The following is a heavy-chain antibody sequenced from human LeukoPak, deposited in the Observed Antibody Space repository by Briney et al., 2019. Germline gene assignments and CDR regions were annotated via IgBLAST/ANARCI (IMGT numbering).Heavy chain of an antibody. D-gene: IGHD3-22*01. J-gene: IGHJ4*02. CDR2: ISGSGGST. CDR3: AKGSDSSGYYYVLCFDY. CDR1: GFNFSSYA. V-gene: IGHV3-23*01. Sequence: GGPLRLSCAASGFNFSSYAMSWVRQAPAKGLEWVSAISGSGGSTYYADSVKGRFTISRDNSKNTLYLQMNSLRAEDTAVYYCAKGSDSSGYYYVLCFDYWGQGTLVTVSS.